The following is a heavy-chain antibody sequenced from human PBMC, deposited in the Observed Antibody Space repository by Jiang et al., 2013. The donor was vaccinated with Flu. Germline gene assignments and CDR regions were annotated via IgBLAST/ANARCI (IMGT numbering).Heavy chain of an antibody. J-gene: IGHJ3*02. V-gene: IGHV5-51*01. CDR3: ARHGLYGIVVVSDAFDI. Sequence: ISCKGSGYSFTSYWIGWVRQMPGKGLEWMGIIYPGDSDTRYSPSFQGQVTISADKSISTAYLQWSSLKASDTAMYYCARHGLYGIVVVSDAFDIWGQGTMVTVSS. CDR1: GYSFTSYW. D-gene: IGHD3-22*01. CDR2: IYPGDSDT.